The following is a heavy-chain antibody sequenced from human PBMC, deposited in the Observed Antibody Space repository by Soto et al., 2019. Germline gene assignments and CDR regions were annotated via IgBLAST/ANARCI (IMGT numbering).Heavy chain of an antibody. CDR2: IYYSGGT. CDR1: GDSINNYY. V-gene: IGHV4-59*08. J-gene: IGHJ4*02. CDR3: ARGNYYGSGLGYFDY. Sequence: QVQLQESGPGLVKPSETLSLTCTVSGDSINNYYWNWIRQPPGKGLEWIGYIYYSGGTNYNPSLKSRVTISVDTSKDQFSLNLSSVTAADTAVYYCARGNYYGSGLGYFDYWGQGTLVTVSS. D-gene: IGHD3-10*01.